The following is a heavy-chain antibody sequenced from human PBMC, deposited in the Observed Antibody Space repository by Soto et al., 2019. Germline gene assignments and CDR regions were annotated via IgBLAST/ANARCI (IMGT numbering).Heavy chain of an antibody. CDR2: IIPIFGTA. D-gene: IGHD3-3*01. CDR3: ARDQAAYDFWSGYPQLMWFDP. Sequence: SVNVSCKASGGTFSSYAISWVRQAPGQGLEWMGGIIPIFGTANYAQKFQGRVTITADKSTSTAYMELSSLRSEDTAVYYCARDQAAYDFWSGYPQLMWFDPWGQGTLVTVSS. J-gene: IGHJ5*02. CDR1: GGTFSSYA. V-gene: IGHV1-69*06.